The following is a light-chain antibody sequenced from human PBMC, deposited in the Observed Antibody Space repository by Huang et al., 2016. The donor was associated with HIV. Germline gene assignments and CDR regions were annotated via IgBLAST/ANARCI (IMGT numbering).Light chain of an antibody. Sequence: EIVMTQSPATLSVSPGERATLSCRASQNIGGSLAWYQKNPGQGPRLLIYEASTRATGIPARFSCSESGTDFTLTISSLQSEDFAVYYCQQYNDWSAVTFGGGTKVEI. CDR1: QNIGGS. CDR2: EAS. J-gene: IGKJ4*01. CDR3: QQYNDWSAVT. V-gene: IGKV3-15*01.